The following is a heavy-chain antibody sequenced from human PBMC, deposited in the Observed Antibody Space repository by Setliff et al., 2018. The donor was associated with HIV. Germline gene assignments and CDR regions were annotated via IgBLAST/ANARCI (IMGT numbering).Heavy chain of an antibody. CDR3: TTGTRLVD. J-gene: IGHJ4*02. CDR1: DLAFSSYA. Sequence: PGGSLRLSCQASDLAFSSYAMSWVRQAPGKGLEWVGRIKSKTDGGTTDYAAPVKGRFTISRDDSKNTLYLQMNSLKIEDTAVYYCTTGTRLVDWGQGALVTVSS. CDR2: IKSKTDGGTT. V-gene: IGHV3-15*01. D-gene: IGHD2-21*01.